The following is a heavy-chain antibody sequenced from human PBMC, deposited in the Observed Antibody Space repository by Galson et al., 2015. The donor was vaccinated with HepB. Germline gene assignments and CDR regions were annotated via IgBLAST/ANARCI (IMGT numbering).Heavy chain of an antibody. V-gene: IGHV5-10-1*01. CDR1: GYSFTSYW. D-gene: IGHD3-22*01. Sequence: SGAEVKKPGESLRISCKGSGYSFTSYWISWVRQMPGKGLEWMGRIDPSDSYTNYSPSFRGHVTISADKSISTAYLQWSSLKASDTAMYYCARHKPSREYYDSSGYYWDYWGQGTLVTVSS. J-gene: IGHJ4*02. CDR3: ARHKPSREYYDSSGYYWDY. CDR2: IDPSDSYT.